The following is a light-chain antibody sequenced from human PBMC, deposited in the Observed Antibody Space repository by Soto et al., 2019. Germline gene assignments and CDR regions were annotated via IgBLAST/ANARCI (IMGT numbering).Light chain of an antibody. CDR2: DVS. CDR3: CSYAGSYTLGV. CDR1: SSDVGIYNY. J-gene: IGLJ1*01. V-gene: IGLV2-11*01. Sequence: QSALTQPRSVSGSPGQSVTSSCTGTSSDVGIYNYVSWYQQHPGKAPKLMIYDVSKRPSGVPDRFSGSKSGNTASLTISGLQAEDEADYYCCSYAGSYTLGVFGTGTKVTVL.